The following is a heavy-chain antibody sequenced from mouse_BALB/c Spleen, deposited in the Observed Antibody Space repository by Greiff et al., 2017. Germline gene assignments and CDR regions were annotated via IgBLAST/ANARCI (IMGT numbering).Heavy chain of an antibody. CDR2: IDPSDSET. Sequence: VKLVESGPQLVRPGASVKISCKASGYSFTSYWMHWVKQRPGQGLEWIGMIDPSDSETRLNQKFKDKATLTVDKSSSTAYMQLSSPTSEDSAVYYCARVSTVAPWFAYWGQGTLVTVSA. D-gene: IGHD1-1*01. V-gene: IGHV1S126*01. CDR1: GYSFTSYW. J-gene: IGHJ3*01. CDR3: ARVSTVAPWFAY.